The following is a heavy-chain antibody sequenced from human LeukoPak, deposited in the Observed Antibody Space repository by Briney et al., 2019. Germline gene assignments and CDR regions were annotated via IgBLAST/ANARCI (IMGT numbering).Heavy chain of an antibody. CDR2: IYYTGIS. Sequence: PSETLSLTCTVSGASITIGAESYHWGWIRQPPGKGLEWIGTIYYTGISSYNPSLESRVTSSLDTSNNPVSLNLTSVTAADTAVYSCSRHPSGRMWLQQGGWFDPWGQGTLVTVSS. J-gene: IGHJ5*02. CDR3: SRHPSGRMWLQQGGWFDP. V-gene: IGHV4-39*01. CDR1: GASITIGAESYH. D-gene: IGHD5-24*01.